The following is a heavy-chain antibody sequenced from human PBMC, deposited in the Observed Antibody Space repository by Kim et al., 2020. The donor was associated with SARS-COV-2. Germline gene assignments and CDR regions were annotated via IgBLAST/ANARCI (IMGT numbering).Heavy chain of an antibody. CDR2: I. Sequence: IYYAEAVHGRFTISRDNAQNSLYLQMNSLRAEDTAVYYCALPLYSSSVPWGQGTLVTVSS. V-gene: IGHV3-48*03. D-gene: IGHD6-6*01. J-gene: IGHJ5*02. CDR3: ALPLYSSSVP.